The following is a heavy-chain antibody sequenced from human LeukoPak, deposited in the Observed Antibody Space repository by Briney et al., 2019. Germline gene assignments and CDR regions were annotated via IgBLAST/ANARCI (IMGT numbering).Heavy chain of an antibody. CDR3: ARDLVVAGTSAFDY. V-gene: IGHV4-59*01. CDR2: IYYSGST. J-gene: IGHJ4*02. CDR1: GGSISSYY. Sequence: SETLSLTCTVSGGSISSYYWSWIRQPPGKGLEWIGYIYYSGSTNYNPSLKSRVTISVDTSKNQFSLKLSSVTAADTAVYYCARDLVVAGTSAFDYWGQGTLVTVSS. D-gene: IGHD6-19*01.